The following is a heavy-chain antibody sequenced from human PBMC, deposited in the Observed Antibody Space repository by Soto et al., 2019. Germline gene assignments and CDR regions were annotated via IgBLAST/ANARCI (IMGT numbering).Heavy chain of an antibody. V-gene: IGHV3-23*01. CDR2: ISGSGDYT. J-gene: IGHJ4*02. CDR1: PNTFSNYA. D-gene: IGHD2-2*01. Sequence: PGWYLRLSCAASPNTFSNYAMSWVRQAPGKGLEWVSAISGSGDYTYYADSVKGRFTISRDNSKNTLYLQMNSLRAEDTAVYYCARDHRYCCGPTCYAKVCYCGQGTSVTGSA. CDR3: ARDHRYCCGPTCYAKVCY.